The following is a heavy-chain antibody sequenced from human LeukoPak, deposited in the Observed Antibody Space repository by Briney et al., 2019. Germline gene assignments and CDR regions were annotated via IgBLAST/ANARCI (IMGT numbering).Heavy chain of an antibody. Sequence: SETLSLTCTVSGGSISSGSYYWSWIRQPAGKGLEWIGRIYTSGSTNYNPSLKSRVTISVDTSKNQFSLKLSSVTAADTAVYYCARDRGSTYGSGTFDYWGQGTLVTVSS. V-gene: IGHV4-61*02. CDR1: GGSISSGSYY. J-gene: IGHJ4*02. CDR3: ARDRGSTYGSGTFDY. D-gene: IGHD3-10*01. CDR2: IYTSGST.